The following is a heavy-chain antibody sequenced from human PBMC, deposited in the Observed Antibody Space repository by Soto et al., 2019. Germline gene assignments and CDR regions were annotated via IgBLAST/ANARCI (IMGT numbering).Heavy chain of an antibody. Sequence: PSETLSLTCTVSGGSISSGGYYWSWIRQHPGKGLEWIGYIYYSGSTYYNPSLKSRVTISVDTSKNQFSLKLSSVTAADTAVYYWARGLSPGGEAFDYWGQGTLVTVSS. D-gene: IGHD2-21*01. CDR2: IYYSGST. V-gene: IGHV4-31*03. CDR1: GGSISSGGYY. J-gene: IGHJ4*02. CDR3: ARGLSPGGEAFDY.